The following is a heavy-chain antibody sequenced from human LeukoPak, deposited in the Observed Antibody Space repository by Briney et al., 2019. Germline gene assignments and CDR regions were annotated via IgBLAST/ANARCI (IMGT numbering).Heavy chain of an antibody. CDR3: TRELGYCPNGVCYRAYYFDY. CDR2: IRSKAYGGTT. J-gene: IGHJ4*02. V-gene: IGHV3-49*04. CDR1: GFTFGDYA. Sequence: PGGSLRLSCTASGFTFGDYAMSWVRQAPGKGLEWVSFIRSKAYGGTTEYAASVKGRFTISRDDSKSIAFLQMNSLKTEDTAVYYCTRELGYCPNGVCYRAYYFDYWGQGTLVTVSS. D-gene: IGHD2-8*01.